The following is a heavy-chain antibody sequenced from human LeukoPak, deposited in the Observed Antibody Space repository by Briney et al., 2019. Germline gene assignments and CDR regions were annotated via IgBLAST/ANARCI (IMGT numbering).Heavy chain of an antibody. CDR1: GYTFTSYG. Sequence: VKVSCKASGYTFTSYGISWVRQAPGQGLEWMGWISAYNGNTNYAQKLQGRVTMTTDTSTSTAYMELRSLRSDDTAVYYCARDTLLFLWLAELDYWGQGTLVTVSS. CDR2: ISAYNGNT. CDR3: ARDTLLFLWLAELDY. V-gene: IGHV1-18*01. J-gene: IGHJ4*02. D-gene: IGHD3-3*01.